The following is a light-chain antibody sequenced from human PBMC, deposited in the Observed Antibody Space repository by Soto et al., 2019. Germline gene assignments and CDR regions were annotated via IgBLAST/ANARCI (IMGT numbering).Light chain of an antibody. V-gene: IGKV3-20*01. Sequence: EIVLTQSAGTLSLSPGERATLSCRASQSVSSATYLAWYQQKPGQPPRLLIYGASSRAADIPDRFSGSGSGTDFTLTISRLEPADFAVYFCQQYGDSPLTFGGGTRVETK. CDR1: QSVSSATY. J-gene: IGKJ4*01. CDR2: GAS. CDR3: QQYGDSPLT.